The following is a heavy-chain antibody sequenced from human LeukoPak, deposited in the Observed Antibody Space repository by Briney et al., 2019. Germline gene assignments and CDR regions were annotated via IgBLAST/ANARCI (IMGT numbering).Heavy chain of an antibody. V-gene: IGHV3-11*05. Sequence: GRSLRLSCAASGFTFSDYYMSWIRQAPGKGLEWVSYISSSSYTNYADSVKGRFTISRDNAKNSLYLQMNSLRAEDTAVYYCARGRTMVRGVTPPSYFDYWGQGTLVTVSS. CDR2: ISSSSYT. D-gene: IGHD3-10*01. J-gene: IGHJ4*02. CDR1: GFTFSDYY. CDR3: ARGRTMVRGVTPPSYFDY.